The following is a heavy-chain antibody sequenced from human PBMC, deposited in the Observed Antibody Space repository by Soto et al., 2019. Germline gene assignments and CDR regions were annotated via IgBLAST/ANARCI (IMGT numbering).Heavy chain of an antibody. Sequence: QVQLVQSGAEVKKPGSSVKVSCKASGGTFSSYAISWVRQAPGQGLEWMGGIIPIFGTANYAQKFQGRVTITADKSTSTAYMELSSLRSEDTAVYYCARVPVDYYDSSGYLWGAFDYWGQGTLVTVSS. CDR3: ARVPVDYYDSSGYLWGAFDY. D-gene: IGHD3-22*01. J-gene: IGHJ4*02. CDR2: IIPIFGTA. CDR1: GGTFSSYA. V-gene: IGHV1-69*06.